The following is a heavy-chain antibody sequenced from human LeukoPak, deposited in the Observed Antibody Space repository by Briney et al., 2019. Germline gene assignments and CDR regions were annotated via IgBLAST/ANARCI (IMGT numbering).Heavy chain of an antibody. Sequence: PGGPLRLACAASGFTFSNHWMSWVRQAPGKGLEWVASITPDGSGDHYMDSVKGRFTVSRDNAENSLYLQMNSLGAEDAAIYYCARLMGTVTTYDYWGQGTLVTVSS. J-gene: IGHJ4*02. CDR2: ITPDGSGD. V-gene: IGHV3-7*01. D-gene: IGHD1-7*01. CDR1: GFTFSNHW. CDR3: ARLMGTVTTYDY.